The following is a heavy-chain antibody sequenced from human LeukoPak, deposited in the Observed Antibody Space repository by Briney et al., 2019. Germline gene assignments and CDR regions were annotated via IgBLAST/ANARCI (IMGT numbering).Heavy chain of an antibody. J-gene: IGHJ4*02. Sequence: GGSLRLSCAASGFTFSSCDMHWVRQAPGKGLEWVSAIGTSDGRTYYTDSVKGRFPISRDNSKNTLYLQMNSLRAEDTAIYYCAKRVCSGGVCYPLDYWGQGTLVTVSS. CDR3: AKRVCSGGVCYPLDY. V-gene: IGHV3-23*01. CDR2: IGTSDGRT. CDR1: GFTFSSCD. D-gene: IGHD2-8*02.